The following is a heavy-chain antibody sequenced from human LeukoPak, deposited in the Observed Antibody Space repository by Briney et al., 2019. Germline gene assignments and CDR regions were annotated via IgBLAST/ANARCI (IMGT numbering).Heavy chain of an antibody. V-gene: IGHV3-7*01. Sequence: PGGSLRLSCADSGFTFSSYWMTWVRQAPGKGLEWVANINQDGSKKDHVDSVKGRFTISRDNAKKTLYLQMDSLRTDDTAVYYCTTDRGYSTPDDWGQGTLVTVSS. CDR1: GFTFSSYW. CDR3: TTDRGYSTPDD. J-gene: IGHJ4*02. D-gene: IGHD3-10*01. CDR2: INQDGSKK.